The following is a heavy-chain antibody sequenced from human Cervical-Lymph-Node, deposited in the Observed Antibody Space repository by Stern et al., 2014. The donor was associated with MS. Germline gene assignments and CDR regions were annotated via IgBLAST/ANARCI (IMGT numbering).Heavy chain of an antibody. CDR2: INVNSGGT. V-gene: IGHV1-2*06. CDR1: GDTFTGYY. J-gene: IGHJ4*02. CDR3: ARVFTTSGDY. Sequence: VQLLESGAEVKKPGASVKVSCKASGDTFTGYYVHWVRQAPGQGLEWMGRINVNSGGTNYAQKFQGRVTMTRDTSISTAYMELSRLRSDDTAVYYCARVFTTSGDYWGQGTLVTVSS. D-gene: IGHD4-17*01.